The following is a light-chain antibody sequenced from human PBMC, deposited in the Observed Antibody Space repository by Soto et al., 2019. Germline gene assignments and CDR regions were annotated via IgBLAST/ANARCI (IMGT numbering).Light chain of an antibody. CDR1: QSVSSSY. CDR2: GAS. J-gene: IGKJ4*01. CDR3: HQYDSSPHT. Sequence: EIVLTQSPGTLSLSPGERATLSCRASQSVSSSYLAWYQQKPGQAPRLLIYGASTRATGIPDRFSGSGSGTDFTLTISRLEPEDFAVYYWHQYDSSPHTFGGGTKVEIK. V-gene: IGKV3-20*01.